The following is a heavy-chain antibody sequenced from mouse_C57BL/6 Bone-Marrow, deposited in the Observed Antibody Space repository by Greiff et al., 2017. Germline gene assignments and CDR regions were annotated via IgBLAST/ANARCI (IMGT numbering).Heavy chain of an antibody. CDR2: IYPGDGDT. Sequence: LQQSGASVKISCKASGYAFSSSWMNWVKQRPGKGLEWIGRIYPGDGDTNYNGKFKGKATLTADKSSSTAYMQRSSLTSEDSAVYFCARWGFAYWGQGTLVTVSA. CDR3: ARWGFAY. CDR1: GYAFSSSW. J-gene: IGHJ3*01. V-gene: IGHV1-82*01.